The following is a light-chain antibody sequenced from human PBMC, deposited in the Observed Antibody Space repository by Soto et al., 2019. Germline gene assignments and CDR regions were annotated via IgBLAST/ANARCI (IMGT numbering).Light chain of an antibody. V-gene: IGKV3D-15*01. CDR1: QSVNIH. Sequence: EIVMTQSPATLSLSPGERATLSCRASQSVNIHLAWYQQTPGQAPRLLIYGASARATGIPAKFSGSGSGTEFTLTISSLQSEDFAVYYCQQYNNWPPITFGQGTRLEIK. CDR3: QQYNNWPPIT. J-gene: IGKJ5*01. CDR2: GAS.